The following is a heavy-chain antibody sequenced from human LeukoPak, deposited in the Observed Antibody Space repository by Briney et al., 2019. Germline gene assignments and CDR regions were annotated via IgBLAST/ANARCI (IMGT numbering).Heavy chain of an antibody. CDR2: IYHSGST. J-gene: IGHJ5*02. V-gene: IGHV4-30-2*01. Sequence: SETLSLTCTVSGGSISSGGYYWSWIREPPGKGLEWIGYIYHSGSTYYNPSLKSRVTISVDRSKNQFSLKLSSVTAADTAVYYCARGGNWFDPWGQGTLVTVSS. CDR3: ARGGNWFDP. CDR1: GGSISSGGYY.